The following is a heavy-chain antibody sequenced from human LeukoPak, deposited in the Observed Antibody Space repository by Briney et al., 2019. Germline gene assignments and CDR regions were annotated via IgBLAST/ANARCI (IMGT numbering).Heavy chain of an antibody. D-gene: IGHD3-22*01. Sequence: SETLSLTCTASGGSISSGSYYWSWIRQPAGKGLEWIGRIYTSGSTNYNPSLKSRVTISVDTSKNQFSLKLSSVTAADTAAYYCARTPDSSGYYLNYWGQGTLVTVSS. CDR1: GGSISSGSYY. CDR3: ARTPDSSGYYLNY. CDR2: IYTSGST. V-gene: IGHV4-61*02. J-gene: IGHJ4*02.